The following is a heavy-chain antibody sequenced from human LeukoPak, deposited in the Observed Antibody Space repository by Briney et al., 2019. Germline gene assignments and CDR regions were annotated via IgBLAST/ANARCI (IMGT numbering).Heavy chain of an antibody. Sequence: KPSETLSLTCTVSGGSISSYYWSWIRQPPGKGLEWIGYIYHTGSTSYNPSLKGRVTISVDTSKNQFSLKLSSVTAADTAVYYCARGLNRNDYGDYGYWGQGTLVTVSS. V-gene: IGHV4-59*01. CDR3: ARGLNRNDYGDYGY. CDR1: GGSISSYY. D-gene: IGHD4-17*01. CDR2: IYHTGST. J-gene: IGHJ4*02.